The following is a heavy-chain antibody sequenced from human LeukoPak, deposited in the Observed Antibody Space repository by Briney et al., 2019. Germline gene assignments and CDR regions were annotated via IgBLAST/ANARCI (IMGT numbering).Heavy chain of an antibody. Sequence: ASVKVSCKASGYTFTGYYMHWVRQAPGQGLEWMGWINPNSGGTNYAQKFQGRVTMTRDTSISTAYMELSRLRSDDTAVYYCARELSSSVTPGEFYFDYWGQGTLVTVSS. CDR3: ARELSSSVTPGEFYFDY. J-gene: IGHJ4*02. V-gene: IGHV1-2*02. CDR1: GYTFTGYY. CDR2: INPNSGGT. D-gene: IGHD6-13*01.